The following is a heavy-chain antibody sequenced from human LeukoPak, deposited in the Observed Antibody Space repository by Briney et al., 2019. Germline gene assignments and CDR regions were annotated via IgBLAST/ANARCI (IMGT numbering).Heavy chain of an antibody. CDR2: ISYDGSNK. V-gene: IGHV3-30*03. J-gene: IGHJ3*02. CDR3: ATPWSGALFYI. D-gene: IGHD2-8*02. Sequence: GRSLRLSCAASGFTFSSYGMHWVRQAPGQGLEWVAGISYDGSNKYYADSVKGRFTISRDNSKNTLYLQMNSLRAEDTAVYYCATPWSGALFYIWSQGTMVTVSS. CDR1: GFTFSSYG.